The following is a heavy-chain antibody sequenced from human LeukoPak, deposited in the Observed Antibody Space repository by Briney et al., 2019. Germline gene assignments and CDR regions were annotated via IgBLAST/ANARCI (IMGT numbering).Heavy chain of an antibody. CDR2: ISSSSSTI. V-gene: IGHV3-48*04. D-gene: IGHD3-10*01. CDR1: GFTFSRYS. J-gene: IGHJ4*02. CDR3: ARDSSYYYGSGSPLDY. Sequence: PGGSLRLSCAASGFTFSRYSMNWVRQAPGKGLEWVSHISSSSSTIYYADSVKGRFTISRDNAKNSLYQQMNSLRAEDTAVYYCARDSSYYYGSGSPLDYWGQGTLVTVSS.